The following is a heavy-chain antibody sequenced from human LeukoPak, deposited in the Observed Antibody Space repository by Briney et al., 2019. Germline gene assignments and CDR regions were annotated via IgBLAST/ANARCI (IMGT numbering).Heavy chain of an antibody. CDR1: GFTFSSYS. V-gene: IGHV3-21*01. Sequence: GGSLRLSCAASGFTFSSYSMNWVRQAPGKELEWVSSISSSSSYIYYADSVKGRFTISRDNAKNSLYLQMNSLSAEDTAVYYCARVIGSYGDSAYWGQGTLVTVSS. CDR3: ARVIGSYGDSAY. D-gene: IGHD1-26*01. CDR2: ISSSSSYI. J-gene: IGHJ4*02.